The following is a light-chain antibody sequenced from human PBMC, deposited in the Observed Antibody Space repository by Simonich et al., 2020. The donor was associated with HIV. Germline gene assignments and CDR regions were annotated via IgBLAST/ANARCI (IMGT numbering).Light chain of an antibody. CDR3: SSYTSSSTWI. J-gene: IGLJ2*01. CDR1: SSDVGGYNY. Sequence: QSALTQPASVSGSPGQSITISCTGTSSDVGGYNYVSWYQQHPGKAPKLMIYDVRKRPSGFSNRFSGSKSGNTASLTISGLRAEDEAAYYCSSYTSSSTWIFGGGTKLTVL. CDR2: DVR. V-gene: IGLV2-14*01.